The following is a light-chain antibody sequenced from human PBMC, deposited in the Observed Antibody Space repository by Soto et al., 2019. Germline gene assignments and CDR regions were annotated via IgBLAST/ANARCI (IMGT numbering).Light chain of an antibody. CDR1: QSVSSY. CDR2: DAS. CDR3: QQRSNWPPIT. V-gene: IGKV3-11*01. J-gene: IGKJ5*01. Sequence: EIVLSQTPATLSLSPGKRATLSCRASQSVSSYLAWYQQKPGQAPRLLIYDASNRATGIPARFSGSGSGTDFTLPISSLEHEDFAVDYCQQRSNWPPITFGQGTRLEIK.